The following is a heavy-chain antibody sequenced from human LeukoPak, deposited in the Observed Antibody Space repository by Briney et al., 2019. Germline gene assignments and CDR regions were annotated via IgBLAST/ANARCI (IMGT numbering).Heavy chain of an antibody. CDR1: GYTFTRYY. J-gene: IGHJ4*02. CDR3: ARDGWFYYDSSDYSGFDY. D-gene: IGHD3-22*01. CDR2: INPSGGSI. V-gene: IGHV1-46*01. Sequence: GASVKVSCKASGYTFTRYYMHWVRQAPGQGPEWMGIINPSGGSINYAQKFQGRVTMTRDTSTSTVYMELSSLRSEDTAVYYCARDGWFYYDSSDYSGFDYWGQGTLVTVSS.